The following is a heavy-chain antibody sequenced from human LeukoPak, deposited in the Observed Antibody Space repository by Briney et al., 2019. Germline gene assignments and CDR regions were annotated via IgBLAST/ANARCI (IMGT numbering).Heavy chain of an antibody. CDR2: IGGSGGGT. V-gene: IGHV3-23*01. Sequence: GGSLRLSCAASGFTFSSYAMSWVRQAPGKGLEWVSVIGGSGGGTHYADSVKGRFTISRDNSKNTLYSQMASLRAEDTAVYYCSRGNYFDYWGQGALVTVSS. J-gene: IGHJ4*02. CDR1: GFTFSSYA. CDR3: SRGNYFDY.